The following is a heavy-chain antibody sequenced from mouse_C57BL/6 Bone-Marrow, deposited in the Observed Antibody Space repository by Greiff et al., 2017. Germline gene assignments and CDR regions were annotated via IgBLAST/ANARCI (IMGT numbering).Heavy chain of an antibody. V-gene: IGHV1-64*01. CDR2: IHPNSGST. J-gene: IGHJ2*01. D-gene: IGHD1-1*01. Sequence: QVQLQQPGAELVKPGASVKLSCKASGYTFTSYWMHWVKQRPGQGLEWIGMIHPNSGSTNYNEKFKSKATLTVDKSSSTAYMQLSSLTSEDSAFYYCARDYYGSRAYWGQGTTLTGSS. CDR1: GYTFTSYW. CDR3: ARDYYGSRAY.